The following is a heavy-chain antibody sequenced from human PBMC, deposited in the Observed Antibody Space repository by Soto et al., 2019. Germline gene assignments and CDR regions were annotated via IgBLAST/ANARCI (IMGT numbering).Heavy chain of an antibody. CDR2: IYYSGST. CDR1: GGSINSGDYH. Sequence: PSETLSLTCTVSGGSINSGDYHWSWIRQSPGKGLEWIGAIYYSGSTYYNPSLKSRIRISVDTSKNQFSLKVNSVTAADTAVYYCARDYRVPSVGAMDVWGQGTTVTVSS. J-gene: IGHJ6*02. CDR3: ARDYRVPSVGAMDV. D-gene: IGHD3-16*02. V-gene: IGHV4-30-4*01.